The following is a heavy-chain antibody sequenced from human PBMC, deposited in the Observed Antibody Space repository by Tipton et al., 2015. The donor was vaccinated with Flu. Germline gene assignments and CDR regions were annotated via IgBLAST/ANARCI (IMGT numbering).Heavy chain of an antibody. CDR1: GYSISSGYY. D-gene: IGHD6-13*01. CDR3: ARHVRGSSWWDY. J-gene: IGHJ4*02. Sequence: TLSLTCAVSGYSISSGYYWGWIRQPPGKGLEWIGSIYHSGSTYYNPSLKSRVTISVDTSKNQFSLKLSSVTAADTAVYYCARHVRGSSWWDYWGQGTLVTVSS. CDR2: IYHSGST. V-gene: IGHV4-38-2*01.